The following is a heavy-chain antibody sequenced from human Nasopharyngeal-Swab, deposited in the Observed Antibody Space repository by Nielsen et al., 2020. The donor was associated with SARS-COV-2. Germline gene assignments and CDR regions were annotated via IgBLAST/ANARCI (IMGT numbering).Heavy chain of an antibody. D-gene: IGHD2-21*02. Sequence: ASVKVSCKASGYTFTTYAMNWVQQAPGQGLEWMGWINPNTGNPTYAQGFTGRFVFSLDTSVSTASLQINSLKAEDTAVYYCARTLYCGGDCLPDYWGQGTLVTVSS. CDR3: ARTLYCGGDCLPDY. J-gene: IGHJ4*02. V-gene: IGHV7-4-1*02. CDR1: GYTFTTYA. CDR2: INPNTGNP.